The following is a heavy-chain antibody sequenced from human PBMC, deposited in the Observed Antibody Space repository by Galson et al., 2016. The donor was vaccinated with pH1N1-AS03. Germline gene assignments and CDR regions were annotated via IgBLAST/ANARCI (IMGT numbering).Heavy chain of an antibody. Sequence: SVKVSCKASGYTLTRYYMHWVRQAPGQGLEWMGIIDPSGGPTTYAPKFQGRITITTDTSTSTVYMELVSLRSEDTAVYYCPRRYYFDYWGQGTLVTVSS. D-gene: IGHD3-16*02. V-gene: IGHV1-46*01. CDR2: IDPSGGPT. CDR3: PRRYYFDY. J-gene: IGHJ4*02. CDR1: GYTLTRYY.